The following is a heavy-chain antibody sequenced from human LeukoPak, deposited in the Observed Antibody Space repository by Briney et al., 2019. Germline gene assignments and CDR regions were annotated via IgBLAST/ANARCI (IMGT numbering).Heavy chain of an antibody. V-gene: IGHV1-69*13. Sequence: ASVKVSCKAIGGTFSSYAISWVRQAPGQGLEWMGGIIPIFGTANYAQKFQGRVTITADESTSTAYMELSSLRSEDAAVYYCASGEYCSSTSCYTKGYYYYYMDVWGKGTTVTVSS. J-gene: IGHJ6*03. D-gene: IGHD2-2*02. CDR2: IIPIFGTA. CDR3: ASGEYCSSTSCYTKGYYYYYMDV. CDR1: GGTFSSYA.